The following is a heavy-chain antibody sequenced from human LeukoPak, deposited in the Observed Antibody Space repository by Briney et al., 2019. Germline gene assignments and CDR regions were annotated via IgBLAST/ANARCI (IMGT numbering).Heavy chain of an antibody. Sequence: EGSLRLSCAASGFTFSSYDMSWVRQAPGKGLEWASVIYSGGSTYYADSVKGRFTISRDNSKDTLYLQMNSLRAEDTAVYYCARDQVYYDSSGYHDAFDIWGQGTMVTVSS. CDR3: ARDQVYYDSSGYHDAFDI. CDR1: GFTFSSYD. V-gene: IGHV3-53*01. CDR2: IYSGGST. D-gene: IGHD3-22*01. J-gene: IGHJ3*02.